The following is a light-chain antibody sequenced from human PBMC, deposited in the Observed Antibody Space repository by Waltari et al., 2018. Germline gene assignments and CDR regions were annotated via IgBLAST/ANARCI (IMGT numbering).Light chain of an antibody. CDR2: RNN. Sequence: QSVLTQAPSASGTPGQRVTISCSGSSSNTAGTSYVYWYQQLPGTAPRLLIYRNNKRPSGVPDRFSGSKSGKSASLAISGLRSEDEADYYCAAWDDSLSTLLFGGGTKLTVL. J-gene: IGLJ2*01. CDR1: SSNTAGTSY. V-gene: IGLV1-47*01. CDR3: AAWDDSLSTLL.